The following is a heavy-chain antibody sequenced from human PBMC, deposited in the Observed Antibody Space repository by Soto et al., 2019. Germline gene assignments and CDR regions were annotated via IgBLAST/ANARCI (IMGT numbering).Heavy chain of an antibody. CDR2: IYYSGST. V-gene: IGHV4-39*02. J-gene: IGHJ4*02. CDR1: GGSISSSSYY. Sequence: SETLSLTCTVSGGSISSSSYYWGWIRQPPGKGLEWIGSIYYSGSTYYNPSLKSRVTISVGTSKNQFSLKLSSVTAADTAVYYCAGDLVGATNYFDYWGQGTLVTVSS. CDR3: AGDLVGATNYFDY. D-gene: IGHD1-26*01.